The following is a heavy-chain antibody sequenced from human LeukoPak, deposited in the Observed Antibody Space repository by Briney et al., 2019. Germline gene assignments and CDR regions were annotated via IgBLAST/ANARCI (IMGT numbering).Heavy chain of an antibody. CDR3: ARARVPVAVAGLYYFDY. D-gene: IGHD6-19*01. Sequence: ASVKVSCKASGYTFTAYYIHWLRQAPGQGPEWMGWIKPDSGSSHYAQKFQGRVTMTRDTSSNSAYMDLTRLKSDDTAVYYCARARVPVAVAGLYYFDYWGQGALVTVSS. CDR2: IKPDSGSS. J-gene: IGHJ4*02. CDR1: GYTFTAYY. V-gene: IGHV1-2*02.